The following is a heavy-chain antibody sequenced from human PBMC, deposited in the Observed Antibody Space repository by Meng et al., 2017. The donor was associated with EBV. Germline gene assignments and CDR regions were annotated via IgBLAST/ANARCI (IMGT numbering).Heavy chain of an antibody. CDR3: ARPFPSWQSPRLDPFGA. CDR1: GDSISSFYY. Sequence: QLQLRESGPRQVTPSETLPLPRPVSGDSISSFYYWGWIRQPPGRGLEWIGSVHYTGSTYYSPSLKSRVTVSVDTSKNQFSLRLTSVTAADTAVYYCARPFPSWQSPRLDPFGAWGQGTPVTVSS. D-gene: IGHD6-19*01. CDR2: VHYTGST. V-gene: IGHV4-39*01. J-gene: IGHJ5*02.